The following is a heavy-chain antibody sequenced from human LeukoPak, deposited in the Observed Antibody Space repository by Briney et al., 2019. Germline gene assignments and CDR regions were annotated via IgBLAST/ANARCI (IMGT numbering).Heavy chain of an antibody. D-gene: IGHD1-26*01. V-gene: IGHV3-7*01. J-gene: IGHJ4*02. CDR3: ARDGLVGATVIDY. CDR2: IKEDGSEK. CDR1: GFTFSRYW. Sequence: GGSLRLSCVASGFTFSRYWMSWVRQAPGKGLDWVANIKEDGSEKYYVDSVKGRFTISRDNAKNSLHLQMTSLRVEDTALYYCARDGLVGATVIDYWGQGTLVTVSS.